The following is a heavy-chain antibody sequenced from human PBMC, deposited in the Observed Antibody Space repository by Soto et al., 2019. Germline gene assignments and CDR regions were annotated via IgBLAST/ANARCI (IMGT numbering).Heavy chain of an antibody. J-gene: IGHJ3*02. Sequence: VQRVQSGVEVKKPGASVKVSCKASGYTFTTYGISWVRQAPGQGLEWMGWINTYNGNTNYAQKVQGRVTMTTETSTSTAYMELRSLRSDDTAVYYCARDLLYSTRSTVRFDIWGQGTMLTVSS. CDR1: GYTFTTYG. CDR2: INTYNGNT. V-gene: IGHV1-18*01. D-gene: IGHD6-13*01. CDR3: ARDLLYSTRSTVRFDI.